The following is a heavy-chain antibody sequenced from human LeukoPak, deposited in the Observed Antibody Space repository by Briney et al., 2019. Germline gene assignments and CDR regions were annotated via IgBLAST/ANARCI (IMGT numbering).Heavy chain of an antibody. CDR2: ISHDGSKK. CDR3: ARPGTAYCGSSSCYTAY. J-gene: IGHJ4*02. V-gene: IGHV3-30*01. Sequence: GGSLRLSCAASGFTFSVYAMTWVRQAPGKGLEWVALISHDGSKKYYADSVKGRFTISRDDSNNTLFLQMNSLRAEDTAVYYCARPGTAYCGSSSCYTAYWGQGTLVTVSS. CDR1: GFTFSVYA. D-gene: IGHD2-2*02.